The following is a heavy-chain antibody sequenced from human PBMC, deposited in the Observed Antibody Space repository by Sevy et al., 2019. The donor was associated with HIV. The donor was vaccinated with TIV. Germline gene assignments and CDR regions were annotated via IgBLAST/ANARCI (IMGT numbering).Heavy chain of an antibody. Sequence: SETLSLTCAVYGGSFSGYYWSWIRQPPGKGLEWIGEINHSGSTNYNPSLKSRVTISVDTSKNQFSLKLSSVTAADTAVYYCVRGWVGATPYFGYWGQGTLVTVSS. CDR2: INHSGST. J-gene: IGHJ4*02. CDR3: VRGWVGATPYFGY. V-gene: IGHV4-34*01. CDR1: GGSFSGYY. D-gene: IGHD1-26*01.